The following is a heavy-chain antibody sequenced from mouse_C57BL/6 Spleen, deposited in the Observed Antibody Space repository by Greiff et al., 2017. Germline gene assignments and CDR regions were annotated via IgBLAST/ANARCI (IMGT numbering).Heavy chain of an antibody. CDR2: IYPGDGDT. Sequence: QVQLQQSGAELVKPGASVKISCKASGYAFSSYWMNWVKQRPGKGLEWIGQIYPGDGDTNYNGKFKGKATLTADKSSSTAYMQLSRLTSEDAAVYFCARDFHYYGSSYGAMDYWGQGTSVTVSS. CDR1: GYAFSSYW. CDR3: ARDFHYYGSSYGAMDY. V-gene: IGHV1-80*01. J-gene: IGHJ4*01. D-gene: IGHD1-1*01.